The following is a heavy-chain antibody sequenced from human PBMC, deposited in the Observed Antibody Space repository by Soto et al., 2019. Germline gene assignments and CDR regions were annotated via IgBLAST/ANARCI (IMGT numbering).Heavy chain of an antibody. J-gene: IGHJ4*02. V-gene: IGHV6-1*01. Sequence: SQTLSLTCAISGDSVSSNSAAWNWIRQSPSRGLEWLGRTYYRSKWHNDYAVSVKSRITINPDTSKNQFSLQLNSVTPEDTAVYYCARTHLSRIPRRTEDYWGQGTLVTVSS. D-gene: IGHD2-2*02. CDR1: GDSVSSNSAA. CDR3: ARTHLSRIPRRTEDY. CDR2: TYYRSKWHN.